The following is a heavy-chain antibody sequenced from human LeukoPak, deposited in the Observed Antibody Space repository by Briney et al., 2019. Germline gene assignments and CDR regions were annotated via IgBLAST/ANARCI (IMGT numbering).Heavy chain of an antibody. CDR1: SVPLNYYH. CDR3: ARGPAFMAGDAFDI. D-gene: IGHD1-14*01. J-gene: IGHJ3*02. CDR2: IFFSGTT. Sequence: SETLSLTCTVSSVPLNYYHWIWLPPPPGKGLEGIVYIFFSGTTHYNHSLKSQVSISVDTSKNQFSLKMTSVTAADTAVYYCARGPAFMAGDAFDIWGQGTMVTVSS. V-gene: IGHV4-59*01.